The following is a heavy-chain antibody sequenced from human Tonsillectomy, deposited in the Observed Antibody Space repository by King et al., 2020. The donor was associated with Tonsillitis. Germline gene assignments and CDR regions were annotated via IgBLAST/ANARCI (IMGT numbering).Heavy chain of an antibody. J-gene: IGHJ3*02. D-gene: IGHD3-10*01. CDR2: MNPNSGNT. V-gene: IGHV1-8*01. Sequence: LVESGAEVKKPGASVRVSCRASGTTFSSHDINWVRQATGQGLEWWGWMNPNSGNTGYAQKFQVRATSTRDTSISTAYMELSSLGSEDTAVYYCARSFGTTSRGFDIWGQGTMVTVSS. CDR1: GTTFSSHD. CDR3: ARSFGTTSRGFDI.